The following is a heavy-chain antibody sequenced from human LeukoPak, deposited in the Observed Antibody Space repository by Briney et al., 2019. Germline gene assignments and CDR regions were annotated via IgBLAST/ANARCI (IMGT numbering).Heavy chain of an antibody. CDR1: GGSIGSSSYY. D-gene: IGHD6-13*01. CDR3: ARGTSSSWYVTVPKTQNNWFDP. J-gene: IGHJ5*02. Sequence: PSETLSLTCTVSGGSIGSSSYYWGWIRQPPGKGLEWIGSIYYSGSTYYNPSLKSRVTISVDTSKNQFSLKLSSVTAADTAVYYCARGTSSSWYVTVPKTQNNWFDPWGQGTLVTVSS. V-gene: IGHV4-39*07. CDR2: IYYSGST.